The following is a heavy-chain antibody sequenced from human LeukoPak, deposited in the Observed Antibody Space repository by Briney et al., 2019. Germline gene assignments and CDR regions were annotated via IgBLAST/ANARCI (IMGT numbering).Heavy chain of an antibody. CDR1: GVSISSSNSY. J-gene: IGHJ4*02. V-gene: IGHV4-39*01. D-gene: IGHD3/OR15-3a*01. CDR3: ARQTGSGLFILP. CDR2: IYYSGNT. Sequence: PSETLSLTCTVSGVSISSSNSYWGWIRQPPGKGLEWIGSIYYSGNTYYNASLKSQVSISIDTPKNQFSLRLTSATAADTAVYYCARQTGSGLFILPGGQGTLVTVSS.